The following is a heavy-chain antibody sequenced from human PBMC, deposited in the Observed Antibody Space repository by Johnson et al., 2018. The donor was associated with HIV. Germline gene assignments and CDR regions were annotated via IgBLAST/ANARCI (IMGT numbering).Heavy chain of an antibody. CDR1: GFTFSSYA. D-gene: IGHD2-15*01. CDR3: ARAKDAAYPYDAFDV. V-gene: IGHV3-23*04. CDR2: ISGSGGST. Sequence: VQLVESGGGLVQPGGSLRLSCASSGFTFSSYAMSWVRQAPGKGLEWVSAISGSGGSTYYADPVKGRFTISRDNSKNTLYLQLNSLRAEDTAVYYCARAKDAAYPYDAFDVWGQGTVVTVSS. J-gene: IGHJ3*01.